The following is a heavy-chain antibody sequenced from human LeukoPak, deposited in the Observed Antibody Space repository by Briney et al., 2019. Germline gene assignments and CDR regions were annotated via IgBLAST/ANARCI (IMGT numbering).Heavy chain of an antibody. CDR2: IDPDGSEK. D-gene: IGHD3-10*01. J-gene: IGHJ4*02. CDR3: ARIYYFGDNNWRYFDN. CDR1: GFTFNSYW. V-gene: IGHV3-7*01. Sequence: PGGSLRLSCAASGFTFNSYWMSWVRQAPGKGLEWVANIDPDGSEKQYGDSVKGRFITSRDNAKNSLYLQMNSLRAEDTAIYYCARIYYFGDNNWRYFDNWGQGTLVTVSS.